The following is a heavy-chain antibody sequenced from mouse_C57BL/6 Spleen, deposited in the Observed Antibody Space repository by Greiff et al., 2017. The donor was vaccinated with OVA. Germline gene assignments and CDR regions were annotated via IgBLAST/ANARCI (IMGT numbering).Heavy chain of an antibody. Sequence: QVQLQQSGPELVKPGASVKISCKASGYAFSSSWMNWVKQRPGKGLEWIGRIYPGDGDTNYNGKFKGKATLTADKSSSTAYMQLSSLTSEDSAVYFCAREATLTKYFDVWGTGTTVTVSS. CDR3: AREATLTKYFDV. J-gene: IGHJ1*03. D-gene: IGHD3-2*02. V-gene: IGHV1-82*01. CDR1: GYAFSSSW. CDR2: IYPGDGDT.